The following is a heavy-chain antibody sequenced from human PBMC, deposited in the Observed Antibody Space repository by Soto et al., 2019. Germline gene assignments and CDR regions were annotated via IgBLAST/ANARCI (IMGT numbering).Heavy chain of an antibody. Sequence: SETLSLTCTVSGGSIRSGGYYWSWIRQHPGKGLEWIGYIYYSGSTYYNPSLKSRVTISVDTSKNQFSLKLSSVTAADTAVYYCARDSTANDAFDIWGQGTMVTVSS. CDR2: IYYSGST. CDR1: GGSIRSGGYY. CDR3: ARDSTANDAFDI. D-gene: IGHD2-21*02. V-gene: IGHV4-31*03. J-gene: IGHJ3*02.